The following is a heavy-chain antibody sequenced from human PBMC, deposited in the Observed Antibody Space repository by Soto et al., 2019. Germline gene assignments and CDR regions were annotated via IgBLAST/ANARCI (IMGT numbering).Heavy chain of an antibody. Sequence: GGSLRLSCTASGFTFSRDGMSWVRQAPGKGLEWVSLITDNGGSTYYADSVKGRFTISRDNTKNTLFLQMNSLRAEDTAVYYCAKERATTTAFDYWGQGALVTVSS. CDR2: ITDNGGST. CDR3: AKERATTTAFDY. D-gene: IGHD4-17*01. J-gene: IGHJ4*02. CDR1: GFTFSRDG. V-gene: IGHV3-23*01.